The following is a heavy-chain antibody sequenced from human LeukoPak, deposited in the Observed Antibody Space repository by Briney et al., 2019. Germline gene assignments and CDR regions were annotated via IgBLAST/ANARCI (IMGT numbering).Heavy chain of an antibody. J-gene: IGHJ5*02. CDR2: IIPIFGTA. Sequence: ASVKVSCKASGGTFSSYAISWVRQAPGQGLEWMGGIIPIFGTANYAQKFQGRVTITTDESTSTAYMELSSLRSEDTAVYYCARAIFDFLSWFDPWGQGTLVTVSS. CDR1: GGTFSSYA. CDR3: ARAIFDFLSWFDP. V-gene: IGHV1-69*05. D-gene: IGHD3-3*01.